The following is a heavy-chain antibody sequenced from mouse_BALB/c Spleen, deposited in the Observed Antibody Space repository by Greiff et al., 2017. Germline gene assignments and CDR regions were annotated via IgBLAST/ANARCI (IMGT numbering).Heavy chain of an antibody. J-gene: IGHJ4*01. D-gene: IGHD2-1*01. CDR2: IWGDGST. V-gene: IGHV2-6-7*01. CDR3: AREIYYGKGAMDY. Sequence: VKLVESGPGLVAPSHSLSITCTASGFSLTGYGVNWVRQPPGQGLEWLGMIWGDGSTDYNSALNSRLSISKDNSKSQVFLKMNSLQTDDTARYYCAREIYYGKGAMDYWGQGTSVTVSS. CDR1: GFSLTGYG.